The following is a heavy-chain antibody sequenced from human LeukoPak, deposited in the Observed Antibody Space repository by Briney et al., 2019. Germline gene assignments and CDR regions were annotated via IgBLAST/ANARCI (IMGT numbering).Heavy chain of an antibody. CDR1: GYTFTNYG. Sequence: ASVKVSCKASGYTFTNYGISWVRQAPGQGLEWMGIINPSGGSTSYAQKFQGRVTMTRDTSTSTVYMELSSLRSEDTAVYYCARSYSAVAFDYWGQGTLVTVSS. V-gene: IGHV1-46*03. J-gene: IGHJ4*02. CDR3: ARSYSAVAFDY. CDR2: INPSGGST. D-gene: IGHD6-19*01.